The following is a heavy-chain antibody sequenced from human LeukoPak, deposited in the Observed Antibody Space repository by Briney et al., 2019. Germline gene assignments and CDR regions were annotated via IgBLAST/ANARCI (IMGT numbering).Heavy chain of an antibody. D-gene: IGHD1-26*01. CDR1: GFTFSDYY. Sequence: PGGSLRLSCAASGFTFSDYYMTWIRQAPGKGLEWVSYISGVASDIHYADSVKGRFTISRDNAKNSVYLQMNSLRAGATAVYYCARGGALGMDVWGQGTTVTVSS. V-gene: IGHV3-11*01. J-gene: IGHJ6*02. CDR2: ISGVASDI. CDR3: ARGGALGMDV.